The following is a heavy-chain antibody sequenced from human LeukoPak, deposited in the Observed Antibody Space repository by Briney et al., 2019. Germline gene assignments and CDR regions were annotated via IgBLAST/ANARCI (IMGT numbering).Heavy chain of an antibody. CDR3: ARGPHTSFDSSSWYGVVFL. Sequence: SVKVSCKAPGGTFSSYAISWVRQAPGQGLEWMGGIIPIFGTANCAQKFQGRVTITADESTSTAYMELSSLRSEDTAVYYCARGPHTSFDSSSWYGVVFLWGQGTLVTVSS. J-gene: IGHJ4*02. D-gene: IGHD6-13*01. CDR1: GGTFSSYA. CDR2: IIPIFGTA. V-gene: IGHV1-69*13.